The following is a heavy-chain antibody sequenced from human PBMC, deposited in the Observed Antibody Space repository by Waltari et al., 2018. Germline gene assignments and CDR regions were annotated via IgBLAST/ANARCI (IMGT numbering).Heavy chain of an antibody. Sequence: EVQLLESGGGLVQPGGSQRLSCATSGFTFRYFGMSWVRQAPGKGREWVSGMIGRCGSTYYADSVKGRFTISRDNSKNTLYLEMNNLGAEDTATYYCAKGGYCGGARCQTGLDWGQGTLVTVSS. D-gene: IGHD2-21*01. V-gene: IGHV3-23*01. J-gene: IGHJ4*02. CDR1: GFTFRYFG. CDR3: AKGGYCGGARCQTGLD. CDR2: MIGRCGST.